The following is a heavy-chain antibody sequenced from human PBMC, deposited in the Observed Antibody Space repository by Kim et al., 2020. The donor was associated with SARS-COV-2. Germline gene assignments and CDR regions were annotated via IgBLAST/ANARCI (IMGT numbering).Heavy chain of an antibody. Sequence: GGSLRLSCAASGFTFSSYSMNWVRQAPGKGLEWVSYISSSSSTIYYADSVKGRFTISRDNAKNSLYLQMNSLRDEDTAVYYCARGWYCSSTSCYPWSALDYWGQGTLVTVSS. V-gene: IGHV3-48*02. CDR1: GFTFSSYS. J-gene: IGHJ4*02. D-gene: IGHD2-2*01. CDR3: ARGWYCSSTSCYPWSALDY. CDR2: ISSSSSTI.